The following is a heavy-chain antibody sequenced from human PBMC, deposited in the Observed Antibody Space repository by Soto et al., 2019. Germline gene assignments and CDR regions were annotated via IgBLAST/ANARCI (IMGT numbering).Heavy chain of an antibody. V-gene: IGHV3-15*07. D-gene: IGHD6-19*01. Sequence: EVQLVESGGGLVKPGGSLRLSCAASGFTFTNAWMNWVRQAPGKGLEWVGRIKRNTDGGTTDYAAPVKGRFSISRDDSKNTVFLQKNSLKTEGTAVYYCATEGHSSGWGWWAYWGQGTPVTVSS. CDR3: ATEGHSSGWGWWAY. CDR2: IKRNTDGGTT. CDR1: GFTFTNAW. J-gene: IGHJ4*02.